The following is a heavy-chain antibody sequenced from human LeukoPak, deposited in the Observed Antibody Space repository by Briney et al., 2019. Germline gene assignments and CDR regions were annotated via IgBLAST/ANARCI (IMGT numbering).Heavy chain of an antibody. D-gene: IGHD5-12*01. Sequence: ASVKVSCKASGGTFSSYAISWVRQAPGQGLEWMGGIIPIFGTANYAQKFQGRVTITADESTSTAYMELSSLRSEDTAVYYCARDLRVVATTPGGYWGQGTLVTVSS. CDR1: GGTFSSYA. V-gene: IGHV1-69*13. CDR2: IIPIFGTA. CDR3: ARDLRVVATTPGGY. J-gene: IGHJ4*02.